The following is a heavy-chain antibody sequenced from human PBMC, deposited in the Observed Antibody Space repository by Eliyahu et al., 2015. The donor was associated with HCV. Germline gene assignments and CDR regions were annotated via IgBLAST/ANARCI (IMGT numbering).Heavy chain of an antibody. V-gene: IGHV4-39*01. J-gene: IGHJ2*01. CDR2: VSYPGTA. CDR3: ARQVARGLWYLDV. Sequence: QLHVQESGPGLVRPSETLSLTCDVXGVXISTDNYWNWIRQPPGKGLEWIGGVSYPGTAFYNPSLKSRVTLSVDTSKNQFSLKLSSVTAADTSVYYCARQVARGLWYLDVWGSGTVVTVSS. D-gene: IGHD5-12*01. CDR1: GVXISTDNY.